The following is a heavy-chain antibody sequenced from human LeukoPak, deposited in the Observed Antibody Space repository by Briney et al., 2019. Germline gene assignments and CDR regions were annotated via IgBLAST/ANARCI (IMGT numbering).Heavy chain of an antibody. V-gene: IGHV1-8*01. CDR3: ARGIPIFGVVIISEINWFDP. J-gene: IGHJ5*02. Sequence: GPVMVSCKASGYTFTSYDINWVRQATGQGLEWMGWMNPNSGNTGYAQKFQGRVTMTRNTSISTAYMELSSLRSEDTAVYYCARGIPIFGVVIISEINWFDPWGQGTLVTVSS. CDR2: MNPNSGNT. D-gene: IGHD3-3*01. CDR1: GYTFTSYD.